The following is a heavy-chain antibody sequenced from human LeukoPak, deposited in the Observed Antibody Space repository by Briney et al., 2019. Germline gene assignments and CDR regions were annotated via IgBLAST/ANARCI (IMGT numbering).Heavy chain of an antibody. J-gene: IGHJ4*02. CDR1: GYTFTGYY. D-gene: IGHD4-17*01. V-gene: IGHV1-46*01. CDR2: INPSGGST. CDR3: ARDVYGDYSVDY. Sequence: EASVKVSCKASGYTFTGYYMHWVRQAPGQGLEWMGIINPSGGSTSYAQKFQGRVTMTRDTSTSTVYMELSSLRSEDTAVYYCARDVYGDYSVDYWGQGTLVTVSS.